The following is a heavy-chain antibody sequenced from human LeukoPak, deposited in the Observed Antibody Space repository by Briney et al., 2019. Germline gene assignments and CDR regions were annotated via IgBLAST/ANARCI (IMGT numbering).Heavy chain of an antibody. CDR2: INANSGGT. V-gene: IGHV1-2*06. CDR1: GYTFADYF. Sequence: GASVKVSCKTSGYTFADYFIQWVRQAPGQGLEWMGRINANSGGTEYQQKFQGRVTMTRDTSISTAYVEVNWLISDDTAIYYCARDVSSTPNWEFDYWGQGTLVTVSS. D-gene: IGHD1-26*01. CDR3: ARDVSSTPNWEFDY. J-gene: IGHJ4*02.